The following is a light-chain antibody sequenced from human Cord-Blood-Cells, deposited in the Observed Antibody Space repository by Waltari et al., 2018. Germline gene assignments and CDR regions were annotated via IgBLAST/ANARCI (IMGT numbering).Light chain of an antibody. J-gene: IGLJ2*01. Sequence: SSELTQDPAVSVALGQTVRITCQGDSLRTYYASWYQQKPGQAPVLAIYGKNNRPTGIPDRFSGSSSGNTASLTITGAQAEDEADYYCNSRDSSGTVVFGGGTKLTVL. CDR1: SLRTYY. CDR3: NSRDSSGTVV. V-gene: IGLV3-19*01. CDR2: GKN.